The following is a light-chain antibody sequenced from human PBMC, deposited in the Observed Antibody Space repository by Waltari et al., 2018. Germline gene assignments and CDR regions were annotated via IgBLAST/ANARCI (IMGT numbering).Light chain of an antibody. V-gene: IGKV1-5*03. CDR1: QSVSDW. CDR2: KVS. CDR3: QHFFNYPYT. Sequence: DIQMTQSPSTLSASVGDRVTIACRASQSVSDWLVWYQQKPGEAPKVLIYKVSSLENGVPPRFSGSGFVTEFNLIITSLQPDDFATYYCQHFFNYPYTFGQGTKLE. J-gene: IGKJ2*01.